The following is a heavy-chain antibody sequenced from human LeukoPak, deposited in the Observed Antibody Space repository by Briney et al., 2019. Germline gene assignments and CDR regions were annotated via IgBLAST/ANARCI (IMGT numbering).Heavy chain of an antibody. D-gene: IGHD3-10*01. CDR2: IWYDGSNK. CDR3: ARAVGELLYYYYGMDV. V-gene: IGHV3-33*01. Sequence: GGSLRLSCAAFGFTFSSYGMHWVRQAPGKGLEWVAVIWYDGSNKYYADSVKGRFTISRDNSKNTLYLQMNSLRAEDTAVYYCARAVGELLYYYYGMDVWGQGTTVTVSS. J-gene: IGHJ6*02. CDR1: GFTFSSYG.